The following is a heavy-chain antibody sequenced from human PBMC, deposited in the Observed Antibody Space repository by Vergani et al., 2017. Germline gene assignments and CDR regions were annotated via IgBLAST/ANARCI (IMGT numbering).Heavy chain of an antibody. J-gene: IGHJ1*01. CDR2: IYTSGST. CDR3: ARDVPYSGSYLAYFQH. CDR1: GGSISSYY. D-gene: IGHD1-26*01. Sequence: QVQLQESGPGLVKPTETLSLTCTVSGGSISSYYWSWIRQPVGKGLEWIGRIYTSGSTNYNPSLKSRVTMSVDTSKNQFSLKLSSVTAADTAVYYCARDVPYSGSYLAYFQHWGQGTLVTVSS. V-gene: IGHV4-4*07.